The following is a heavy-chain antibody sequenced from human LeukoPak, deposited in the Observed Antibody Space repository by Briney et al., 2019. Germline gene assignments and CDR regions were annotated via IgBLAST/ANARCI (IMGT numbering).Heavy chain of an antibody. CDR3: AREAAYCGGDCSTQFDP. CDR2: INHSGST. J-gene: IGHJ5*02. V-gene: IGHV4-34*01. CDR1: GGSFSGYY. D-gene: IGHD2-21*02. Sequence: PSETLSLTCAVYGGSFSGYYWSWIRQPPGKGLEWIGEINHSGSTNYNPSLKSRVTISVDTSKNQFSLKLSSVTAADTAVYYCAREAAYCGGDCSTQFDPWGQGTLVTVAS.